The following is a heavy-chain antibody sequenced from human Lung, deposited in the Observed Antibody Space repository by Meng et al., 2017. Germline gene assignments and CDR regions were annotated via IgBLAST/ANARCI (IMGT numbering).Heavy chain of an antibody. CDR1: GGSFSDYY. Sequence: VQLQQWGAGLLKPSETLSLTCVVSGGSFSDYYWSWIRQPPGKGLEWIGEINHSGSTNYNPSLESRATISVDTSKNQFSLRVTSVTAADRAVYYCVRRTYSSGWYFDYWGQGTLVTVSS. V-gene: IGHV4-34*01. J-gene: IGHJ4*02. CDR2: INHSGST. D-gene: IGHD6-19*01. CDR3: VRRTYSSGWYFDY.